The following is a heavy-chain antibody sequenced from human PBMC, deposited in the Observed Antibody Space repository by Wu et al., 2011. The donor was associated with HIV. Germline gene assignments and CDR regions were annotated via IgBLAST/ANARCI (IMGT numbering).Heavy chain of an antibody. D-gene: IGHD1-26*01. CDR3: ARGPWIGATQNDAFDI. Sequence: ASVKVSCKASGYTFNTYAISWVRQAPGQGLEWMGWISPYDGDTKYPQKLQGRVTMTTDTSTSTAYMEMRTLRSDDTAVYYCARGPWIGATQNDAFDIWGQGTMVTVSS. V-gene: IGHV1-18*01. J-gene: IGHJ3*02. CDR1: GYTFNTYA. CDR2: ISPYDGDT.